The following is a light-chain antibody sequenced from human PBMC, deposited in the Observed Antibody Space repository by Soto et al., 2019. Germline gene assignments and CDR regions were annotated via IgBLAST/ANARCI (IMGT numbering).Light chain of an antibody. J-gene: IGKJ1*01. CDR3: QQYGSSPGT. CDR2: GAS. Sequence: EIVLTQSPGTLSLSPGERATLSCRASQSVSSSYLAWYQQKPGQAPRLLIYGASSRATGIPDRFSGSGSGRDFTLTISRLEPEDFAAYYCQQYGSSPGTFGQGTKVEIK. V-gene: IGKV3-20*01. CDR1: QSVSSSY.